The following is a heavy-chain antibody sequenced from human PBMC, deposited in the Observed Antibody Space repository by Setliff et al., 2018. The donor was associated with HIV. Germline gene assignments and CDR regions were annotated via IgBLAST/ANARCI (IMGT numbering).Heavy chain of an antibody. V-gene: IGHV4-4*09. CDR2: IYSSGST. CDR3: ARRIDDSGSFPDKNWFDT. Sequence: SETLSLTCTVSGDSISSYSWNWIRQSPGGGLEWIGFIYSSGSTKYNPSLQSRVTMSIDTSKNQFSLRLTSVTAADTAVYYCARRIDDSGSFPDKNWFDTWGQGIPVTVSS. J-gene: IGHJ5*02. CDR1: GDSISSYS. D-gene: IGHD3-10*01.